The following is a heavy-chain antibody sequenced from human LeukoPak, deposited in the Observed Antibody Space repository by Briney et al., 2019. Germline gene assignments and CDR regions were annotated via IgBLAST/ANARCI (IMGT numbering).Heavy chain of an antibody. V-gene: IGHV3-33*01. J-gene: IGHJ4*02. CDR1: GFTFSSYD. Sequence: GRSLRLSCAASGFTFSSYDMHWVRQAPGKGLEWVALIWYDGSNKNYADSVKGRFTISRDNSKNTLFLQMNSLRAEDTAMYYCARDWNYAGDYWGQGTLVTVSS. CDR3: ARDWNYAGDY. D-gene: IGHD1-7*01. CDR2: IWYDGSNK.